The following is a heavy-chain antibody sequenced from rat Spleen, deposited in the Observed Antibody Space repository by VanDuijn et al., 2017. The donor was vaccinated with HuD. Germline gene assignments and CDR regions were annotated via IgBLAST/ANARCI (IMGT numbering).Heavy chain of an antibody. J-gene: IGHJ2*01. Sequence: EVQLVESGGGLVQPGTSMKLSCAASGFTFSNYYMAWVRQAPTKGLEWVASITPGGDNSYYRDSVKGRFSISRDDAKSTLYLQMDSLRSEETATYYCARSYYSSFDYWGQGVMVTVSS. V-gene: IGHV5S11*01. CDR1: GFTFSNYY. CDR3: ARSYYSSFDY. D-gene: IGHD1-2*01. CDR2: ITPGGDNS.